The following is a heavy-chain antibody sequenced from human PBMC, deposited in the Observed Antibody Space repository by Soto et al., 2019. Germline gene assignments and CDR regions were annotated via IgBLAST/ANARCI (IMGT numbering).Heavy chain of an antibody. Sequence: SVKVSCKASGYTFTNYGISWVRQAPGQGLEWMGWINPYKGNTIYAQKFQGRVTLTTDTSTNTAYMELRSLTSDDTAVHYCARRPSADWFDPWGQGTLVTVSS. V-gene: IGHV1-18*01. CDR1: GYTFTNYG. CDR2: INPYKGNT. D-gene: IGHD2-2*01. CDR3: ARRPSADWFDP. J-gene: IGHJ5*02.